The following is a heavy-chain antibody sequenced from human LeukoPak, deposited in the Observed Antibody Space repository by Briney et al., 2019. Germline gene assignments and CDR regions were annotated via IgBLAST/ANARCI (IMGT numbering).Heavy chain of an antibody. J-gene: IGHJ6*03. CDR2: INWNGGST. CDR1: GFTFDDYG. Sequence: GGSLRLACAASGFTFDDYGMSWVRQAPGKGLEWVSGINWNGGSTGYADSVKGRFTISRDNAKNSLYLQMNSLRAEDTALYYCARDPLSSSWHYYYMDVWGKGTTVTVSS. V-gene: IGHV3-20*04. CDR3: ARDPLSSSWHYYYMDV. D-gene: IGHD6-13*01.